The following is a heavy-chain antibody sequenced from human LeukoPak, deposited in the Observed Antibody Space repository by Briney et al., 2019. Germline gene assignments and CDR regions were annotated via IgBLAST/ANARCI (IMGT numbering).Heavy chain of an antibody. D-gene: IGHD6-13*01. CDR2: INHSGST. CDR3: ARGLRCIAAAGTRVNWFDP. Sequence: SETLSLTCAVYGGSFSGYYWSWIRQPPGKGLEWIGEINHSGSTNYNPSLKSRVTISVDTSKNQFSLKLSSVTAADTAVYYCARGLRCIAAAGTRVNWFDPWGQGTLVTVSS. CDR1: GGSFSGYY. J-gene: IGHJ5*02. V-gene: IGHV4-34*01.